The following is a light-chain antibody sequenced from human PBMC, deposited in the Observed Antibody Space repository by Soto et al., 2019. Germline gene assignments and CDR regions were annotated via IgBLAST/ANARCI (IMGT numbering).Light chain of an antibody. J-gene: IGLJ1*01. V-gene: IGLV1-40*01. Sequence: QSVLTQPLSVSGAPGQRVTISCTGSSSNIGAGYEVHWYQQLPGTAPSLLIYGNNNRPSGVPDRFSGSKSGTSASLAITGLQAEDDVDYYCQSYDSSLIALYVFGTGTKVTVL. CDR3: QSYDSSLIALYV. CDR1: SSNIGAGYE. CDR2: GNN.